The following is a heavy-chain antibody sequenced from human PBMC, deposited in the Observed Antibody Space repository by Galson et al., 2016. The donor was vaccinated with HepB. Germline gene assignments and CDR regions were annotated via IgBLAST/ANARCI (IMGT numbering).Heavy chain of an antibody. V-gene: IGHV1-2*02. CDR2: INPNSGGT. J-gene: IGHJ1*01. D-gene: IGHD6-13*01. CDR1: GYSFTGYY. CDR3: ARDAGPIAEYFQH. Sequence: SCKASGYSFTGYYIHWVRQAPGQGLEWMGWINPNSGGTNYAQKFQGRVTVTRDTSISTAYMELSRLRSDDTAVFYCARDAGPIAEYFQHWGQGTLVTVSS.